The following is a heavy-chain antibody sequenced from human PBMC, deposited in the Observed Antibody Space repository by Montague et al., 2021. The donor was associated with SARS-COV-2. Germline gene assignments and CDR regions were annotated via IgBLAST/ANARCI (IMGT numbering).Heavy chain of an antibody. CDR1: GASISSRSYY. D-gene: IGHD3-3*01. CDR3: ASLSTSIAIFGVGQGYCFDD. Sequence: SETLSLTCTVSGASISSRSYYWGWIRQPPGKGLEWIGIKYYSGSTYYNPTLKSRVTISVDTSKNQFSLKLSSVTAADTAVYYCASLSTSIAIFGVGQGYCFDDWGQGTLVTVSS. J-gene: IGHJ4*02. CDR2: KYYSGST. V-gene: IGHV4-39*01.